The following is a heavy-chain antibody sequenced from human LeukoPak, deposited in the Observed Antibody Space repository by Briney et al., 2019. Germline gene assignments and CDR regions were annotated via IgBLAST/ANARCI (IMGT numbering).Heavy chain of an antibody. V-gene: IGHV1-69*06. J-gene: IGHJ3*02. CDR1: GYTFTTYA. D-gene: IGHD6-6*01. CDR3: ARESYSSSSAVAFDI. CDR2: IIPIFGTA. Sequence: GASVKVSCKTSGYTFTTYAISWVRQAPGQGLEWMGGIIPIFGTANYAQKFQGRVTITADKSTSTAYMELSSLRSEDTAVYYCARESYSSSSAVAFDIWGQGTMVTVSS.